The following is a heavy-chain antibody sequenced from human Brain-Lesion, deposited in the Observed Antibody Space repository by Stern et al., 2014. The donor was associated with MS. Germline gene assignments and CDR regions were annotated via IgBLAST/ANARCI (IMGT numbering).Heavy chain of an antibody. V-gene: IGHV1-45*02. CDR2: ITPFTGNT. CDR3: AEGGSYGFVY. J-gene: IGHJ4*02. D-gene: IGHD4-17*01. Sequence: QVQLVESGAEVKKTGSSVKVSCQASGNTFTNRYLHWVRQAPGQALEWMVWITPFTGNTNYAQNFQDRVTITMDRSMSTAYMDLSSLRSDDTAIYFCAEGGSYGFVYWGQGTLVTVSS. CDR1: GNTFTNRY.